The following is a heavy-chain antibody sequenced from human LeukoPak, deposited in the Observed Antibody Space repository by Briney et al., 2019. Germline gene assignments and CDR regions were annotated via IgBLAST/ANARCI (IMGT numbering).Heavy chain of an antibody. D-gene: IGHD3-22*01. CDR3: ARDSYYYYYDSSGYYPGDYGMDV. J-gene: IGHJ6*02. V-gene: IGHV3-30*04. CDR2: ISYDGSNK. Sequence: PGRSLRLSCAASGFTFSSYAMHWVRQAPGKGLEWVAVISYDGSNKYYADSVKGRFTISRDNSKNTLYLQMNSLRAEDTAVYYCARDSYYYYYDSSGYYPGDYGMDVWDQGTTVTVSS. CDR1: GFTFSSYA.